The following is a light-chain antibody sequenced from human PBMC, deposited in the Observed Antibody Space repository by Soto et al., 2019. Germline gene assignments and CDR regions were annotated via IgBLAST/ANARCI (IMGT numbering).Light chain of an antibody. Sequence: EIVMTQSPATLSVSPGERATLSCRASESVRSHLAWYQQKPGQPPSLLIYGASTRATSVPARFSGSGSGTEFALTISSLQSEDFALYFCQQYNTWPTFGKGTKVEIK. CDR2: GAS. CDR1: ESVRSH. V-gene: IGKV3-15*01. J-gene: IGKJ1*01. CDR3: QQYNTWPT.